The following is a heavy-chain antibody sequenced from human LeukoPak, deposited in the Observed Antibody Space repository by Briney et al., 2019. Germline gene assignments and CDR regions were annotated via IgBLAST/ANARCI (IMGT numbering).Heavy chain of an antibody. CDR3: ARDGHSSSPAFDY. D-gene: IGHD6-6*01. J-gene: IGHJ4*02. CDR2: FDPEDGET. Sequence: ASVKVSCKVSGYTLTELSMHWVRQAPGKGLEWMGGFDPEDGETIYAQKFQGRVTMTEDTSTSTLYMELSSLRSEDTAVYYCARDGHSSSPAFDYWGQGTLVTVSS. CDR1: GYTLTELS. V-gene: IGHV1-24*01.